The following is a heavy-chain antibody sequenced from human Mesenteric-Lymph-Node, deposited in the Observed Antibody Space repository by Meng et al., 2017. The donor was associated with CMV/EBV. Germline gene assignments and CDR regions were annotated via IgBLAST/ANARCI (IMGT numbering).Heavy chain of an antibody. Sequence: VSCQASGYPFTDYYIHWVRQAPGQGLEWMGRINPNSEETYYAQKFQGRVTVTRDTSISTAYIDVTRLISDDTAVYYCARDVGGSQDSWGQGTLVTVSS. CDR1: GYPFTDYY. CDR2: INPNSEET. D-gene: IGHD1-26*01. V-gene: IGHV1-2*06. J-gene: IGHJ4*02. CDR3: ARDVGGSQDS.